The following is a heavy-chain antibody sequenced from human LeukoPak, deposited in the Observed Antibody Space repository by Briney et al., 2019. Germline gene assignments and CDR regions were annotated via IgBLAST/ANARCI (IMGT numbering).Heavy chain of an antibody. CDR1: GYSFTSYW. Sequence: GESLKISCKGSGYSFTSYWIGWVRQMPGKGLEWMGIIYPGDSDTRYSPSFQGQVTISADKSISSAYLQWSSLKASDTAMYYCARPGEGYSPSTGFDYWGQGTLVTVSS. D-gene: IGHD5-18*01. CDR3: ARPGEGYSPSTGFDY. V-gene: IGHV5-51*01. J-gene: IGHJ4*02. CDR2: IYPGDSDT.